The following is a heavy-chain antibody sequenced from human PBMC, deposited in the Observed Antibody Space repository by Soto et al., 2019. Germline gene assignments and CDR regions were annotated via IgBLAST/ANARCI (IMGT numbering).Heavy chain of an antibody. Sequence: QAQLVQSGAEVMKPGASVKVSCKASGYVFTDYYLHWVRQAPGQGLEWIGWINPKSGATSYAQKFQGWVTMTRDTSISTAFMELPRLTSDDTAMYFCARSLDRGVTASYYYYGMDVWGQGTTVTVSS. CDR1: GYVFTDYY. J-gene: IGHJ6*02. D-gene: IGHD3-10*01. CDR2: INPKSGAT. V-gene: IGHV1-2*04. CDR3: ARSLDRGVTASYYYYGMDV.